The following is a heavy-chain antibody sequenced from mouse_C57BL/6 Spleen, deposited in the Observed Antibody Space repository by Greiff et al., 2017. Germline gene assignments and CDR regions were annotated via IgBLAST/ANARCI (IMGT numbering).Heavy chain of an antibody. CDR1: GFTFSSYT. V-gene: IGHV5-9*01. Sequence: EVQGVESGGGLVKPGGSLKLSCAASGFTFSSYTMSWVRQTPEKRLEWVATISGGGGNTYYPDSVKGRFTISRDNAKNTLYLQMSSLRSEDTALYYCASLNDYDERGFAYWGQGTLVTVSA. D-gene: IGHD2-4*01. CDR2: ISGGGGNT. J-gene: IGHJ3*01. CDR3: ASLNDYDERGFAY.